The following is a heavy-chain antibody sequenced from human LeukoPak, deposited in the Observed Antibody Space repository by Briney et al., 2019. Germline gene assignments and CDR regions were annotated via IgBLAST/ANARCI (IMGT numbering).Heavy chain of an antibody. D-gene: IGHD3-10*01. Sequence: PSETLSLTCTVSGGSISSYYWSWIRQPPGKGLEWIGYIYYSGSTNYNPSLKSRVTISVDTSKNQFSLKLSSVTAADTAVYYCARGVLLWFGGTLYYYYMDVWGKGTTVTISS. J-gene: IGHJ6*03. V-gene: IGHV4-59*01. CDR3: ARGVLLWFGGTLYYYYMDV. CDR2: IYYSGST. CDR1: GGSISSYY.